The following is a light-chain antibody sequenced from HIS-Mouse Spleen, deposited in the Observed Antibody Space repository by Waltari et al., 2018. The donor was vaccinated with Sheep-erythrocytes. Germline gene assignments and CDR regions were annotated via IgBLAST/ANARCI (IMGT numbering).Light chain of an antibody. V-gene: IGLV2-11*01. CDR3: CSYAGSYNHV. CDR1: SSDVGGYNY. Sequence: QSALTQPRSVSGSPGQSVTISCPGTSSDVGGYNYVSWYQQHPGKAPNLMIYDVSKRPSGVPDRFSGSKSGNTASLTISGLQAEDEADYYCCSYAGSYNHVFATGTKVTVL. CDR2: DVS. J-gene: IGLJ1*01.